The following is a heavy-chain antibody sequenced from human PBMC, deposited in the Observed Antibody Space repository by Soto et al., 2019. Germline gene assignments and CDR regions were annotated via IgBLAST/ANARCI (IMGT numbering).Heavy chain of an antibody. D-gene: IGHD3-10*01. CDR2: IDSSGST. V-gene: IGHV4-30-4*01. Sequence: SETLSLTCTVSGDSISNGGYYWSWIRQPPGRGLEWIGYIDSSGSTYYNPSLKSRLTMSVDMSKNQFSLRLTSVTAEDTAVYYCATAFPSGTNWFDLWGQGTLVTVSS. J-gene: IGHJ5*02. CDR1: GDSISNGGYY. CDR3: ATAFPSGTNWFDL.